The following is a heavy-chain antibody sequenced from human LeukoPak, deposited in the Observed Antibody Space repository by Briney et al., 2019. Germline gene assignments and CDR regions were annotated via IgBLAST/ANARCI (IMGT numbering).Heavy chain of an antibody. V-gene: IGHV4-34*01. Sequence: SETLSLTCAVYGGSFSGYYWSWIRQPPGKGLEWIGEINHSGSTNYNPSLKSRVTISVDTSKNQFSLKLSSVSAADTAVYYCARDSEYYGSRSAFDPWGQGTLVTVSS. J-gene: IGHJ5*02. CDR1: GGSFSGYY. CDR2: INHSGST. D-gene: IGHD3-10*01. CDR3: ARDSEYYGSRSAFDP.